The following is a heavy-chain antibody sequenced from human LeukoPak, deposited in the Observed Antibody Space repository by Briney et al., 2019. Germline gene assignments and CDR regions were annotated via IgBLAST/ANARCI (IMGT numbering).Heavy chain of an antibody. Sequence: SETLSLTCTVSGGSISSYYWSWIRQPPGKGLEWIGYIYYSGSTNYNPSLKSRVTISVDTSKNQFSLKLSSVTAADTAVYYCARGTGSSSGYLFDYWGEGTLVSVSS. J-gene: IGHJ4*02. V-gene: IGHV4-59*01. CDR1: GGSISSYY. CDR2: IYYSGST. D-gene: IGHD6-13*01. CDR3: ARGTGSSSGYLFDY.